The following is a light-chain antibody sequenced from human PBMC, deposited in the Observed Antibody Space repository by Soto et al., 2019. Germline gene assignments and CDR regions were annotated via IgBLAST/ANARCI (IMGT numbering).Light chain of an antibody. Sequence: IQITQTPSTLSASVGDRVTMTCRASQSISIWLAWYQQKPGKAPKLLIYKASSLESEVPSRFSGSGSGTEFTLTINSLQPDDSATYYCQQYNSDSTFGQGTKVEIK. CDR1: QSISIW. V-gene: IGKV1-5*03. J-gene: IGKJ1*01. CDR2: KAS. CDR3: QQYNSDST.